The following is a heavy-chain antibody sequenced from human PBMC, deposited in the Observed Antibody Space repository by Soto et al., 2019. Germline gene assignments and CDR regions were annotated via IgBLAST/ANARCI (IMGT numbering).Heavy chain of an antibody. CDR2: IYHSGST. CDR1: GGSISSGGYS. J-gene: IGHJ5*02. Sequence: LSLTCAVSGGSISSGGYSWSWIRQPPGKGLEWIGYIYHSGSTYYSPSLKSRVTISVDRSKNQFSLKLSSVTAADTAVYYCARAHPARYCSGGSCYSNWFDPWGQGTLVTVSS. D-gene: IGHD2-15*01. V-gene: IGHV4-30-2*01. CDR3: ARAHPARYCSGGSCYSNWFDP.